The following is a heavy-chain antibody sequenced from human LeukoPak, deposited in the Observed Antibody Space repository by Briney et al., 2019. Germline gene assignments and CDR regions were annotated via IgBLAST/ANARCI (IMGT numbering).Heavy chain of an antibody. Sequence: KPSETLSLTCAVSGYSITSGCYWAWIRQPPGKGLEWIGSVYYSVSTYSTYYNPSLKSRVTISVDTSKNQFSLNLNSMTAADTAVFYCARHDRDSGSYSDFWGQGTLVTVSS. V-gene: IGHV4-38-2*01. CDR1: GYSITSGCY. D-gene: IGHD1-26*01. J-gene: IGHJ4*02. CDR3: ARHDRDSGSYSDF. CDR2: VYYSVSTYST.